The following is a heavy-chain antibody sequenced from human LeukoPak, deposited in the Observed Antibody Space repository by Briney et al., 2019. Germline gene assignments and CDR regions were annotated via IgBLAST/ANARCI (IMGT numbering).Heavy chain of an antibody. CDR2: INPSGGST. CDR3: ARDPRGVQLWFTYYYMDV. Sequence: GASVKVSCKASGYTFTSYYMRWVRQAPGQGLEWMGIINPSGGSTSYAQKFQGRVTMTRDMSTSTVYMELSSLRSEDTAVYYCARDPRGVQLWFTYYYMDVWGKGTTVTVSS. V-gene: IGHV1-46*01. D-gene: IGHD5-18*01. J-gene: IGHJ6*03. CDR1: GYTFTSYY.